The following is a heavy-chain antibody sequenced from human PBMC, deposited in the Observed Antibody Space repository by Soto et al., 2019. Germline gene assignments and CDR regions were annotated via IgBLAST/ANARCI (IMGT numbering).Heavy chain of an antibody. J-gene: IGHJ4*02. D-gene: IGHD3-3*01. Sequence: GGSLRLSCAASGFTFSSYSMNWVRQAPGKGLEWVSYISSSSSTIYYADSVKGRFTISRDNAKNSLYLQMNSLRDEDTAVYYCASGYYDFWSGYWGTSFDYWGRGTLVTVSS. V-gene: IGHV3-48*02. CDR1: GFTFSSYS. CDR3: ASGYYDFWSGYWGTSFDY. CDR2: ISSSSSTI.